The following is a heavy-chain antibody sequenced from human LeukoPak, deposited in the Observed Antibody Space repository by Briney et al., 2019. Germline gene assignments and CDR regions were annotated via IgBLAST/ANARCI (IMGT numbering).Heavy chain of an antibody. J-gene: IGHJ4*02. Sequence: GASVKVSCKASGYTFTTHDINWVRQAPGQGLEWMGGIIPIFGTANYAQKFQGRVTITADESTSTAYMELSSLRSEDTAVYYCARADSSSQLLPDYWGQGTLVTVSS. CDR3: ARADSSSQLLPDY. V-gene: IGHV1-69*13. CDR1: GYTFTTHD. CDR2: IIPIFGTA. D-gene: IGHD6-6*01.